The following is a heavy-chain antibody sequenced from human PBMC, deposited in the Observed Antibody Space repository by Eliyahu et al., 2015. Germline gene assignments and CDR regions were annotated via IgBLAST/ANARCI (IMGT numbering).Heavy chain of an antibody. CDR1: GFAFGNFG. CDR2: ISYDGNNQ. V-gene: IGHV3-30*03. J-gene: IGHJ4*02. Sequence: QVQLVEAGGGLVQSGRSXXXSCAASGFAFGNFGLXWVRQXPGKGLXWVAVISYDGNNQYYSDSVKGRFTISRDNSRNTLYLQMNSLRAEDTALYFCWLYCSSDICYTEADYWGQGTLVTVSS. D-gene: IGHD2-2*02. CDR3: WLYCSSDICYTEADY.